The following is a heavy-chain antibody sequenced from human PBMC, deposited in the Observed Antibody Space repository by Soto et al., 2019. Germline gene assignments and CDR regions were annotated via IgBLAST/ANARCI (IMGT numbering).Heavy chain of an antibody. J-gene: IGHJ5*01. D-gene: IGHD2-15*01. CDR3: ARGRYCLTGRCFPNWFDS. CDR2: IYKSATT. Sequence: TSETLSLTCSVSGDSISTVDYFWAWIRQPPGQALEYIGYIYKSATTYYNPSFEGRVAISLDTLKSHFSLNVTSVTAADTAVYFCARGRYCLTGRCFPNWFDSWGQGTLVTVSS. V-gene: IGHV4-30-4*01. CDR1: GDSISTVDYF.